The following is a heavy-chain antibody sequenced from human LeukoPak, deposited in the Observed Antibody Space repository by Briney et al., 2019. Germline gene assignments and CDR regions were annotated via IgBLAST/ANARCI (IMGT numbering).Heavy chain of an antibody. CDR3: AKDTGIAVAGTDYFDY. CDR2: ISNSGGNT. D-gene: IGHD6-19*01. J-gene: IGHJ4*02. Sequence: GGSLRLSCVASEFTFSSHAMSWVRQAPGKGLEWVSTISNSGGNTYYADSVKGRFTISRDNSKNTLYLQMNSLRAEDTAVYYCAKDTGIAVAGTDYFDYWGQGTLVTVSS. CDR1: EFTFSSHA. V-gene: IGHV3-23*01.